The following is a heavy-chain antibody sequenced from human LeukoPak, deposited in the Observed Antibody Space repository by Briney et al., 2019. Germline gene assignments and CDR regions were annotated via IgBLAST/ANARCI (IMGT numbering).Heavy chain of an antibody. J-gene: IGHJ4*02. CDR2: ISYDGSKK. D-gene: IGHD3-9*01. CDR1: GFTFSSYG. Sequence: ARSLRLSCAASGFTFSSYGMHWVRQAPGKGLEWVAVISYDGSKKYYADSVKGRFTISRDNSKNTLYLQMNSLRAEDTAVYYCAKDGDILTDSYVHEDDYWGQGTLVTVSS. CDR3: AKDGDILTDSYVHEDDY. V-gene: IGHV3-30*18.